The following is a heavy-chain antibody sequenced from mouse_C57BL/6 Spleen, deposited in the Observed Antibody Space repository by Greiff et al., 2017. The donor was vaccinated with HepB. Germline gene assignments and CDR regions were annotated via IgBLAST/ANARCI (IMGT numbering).Heavy chain of an antibody. D-gene: IGHD2-4*01. V-gene: IGHV5-16*01. CDR1: GFTFSDYY. J-gene: IGHJ1*03. CDR3: ASYSDYDGYFDV. CDR2: INYDGSST. Sequence: EVQLVESEGGLVQPGSSMILSCTASGFTFSDYYMAWVRQVPEKGLEWVANINYDGSSTYYLDSLKSRFIISRDNAKNILYLQMSSLKSEDTATYYCASYSDYDGYFDVWGTGTTVTVSS.